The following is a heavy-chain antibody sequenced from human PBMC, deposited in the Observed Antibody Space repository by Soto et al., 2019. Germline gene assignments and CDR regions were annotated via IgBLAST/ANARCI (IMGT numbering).Heavy chain of an antibody. CDR2: IIPIFGTA. D-gene: IGHD3-16*02. V-gene: IGHV1-69*01. CDR3: ARGLRLGELSFSY. CDR1: GGTFSRHA. Sequence: QVQLVQSGAEVKKPGSSVKVSCKASGGTFSRHAISWVRQAPGQGLEWMGGIIPIFGTAKYAQNFQGRVTITADESTSTANMELSSLRSEDKAVYYCARGLRLGELSFSYWGQGTLVTVSS. J-gene: IGHJ4*01.